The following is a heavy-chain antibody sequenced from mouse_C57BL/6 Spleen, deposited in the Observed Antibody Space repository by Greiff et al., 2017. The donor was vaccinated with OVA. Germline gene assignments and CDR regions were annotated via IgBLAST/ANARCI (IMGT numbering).Heavy chain of an antibody. Sequence: VQLKESGPGMVKPSQSLSLTCTVTGYSITSGYDWHWIRHFPGNKLEWMGYISYSGSTNYNPSLKSRISITHDTSKNHFFLKLNSVTTEDTATYYCARVDYGYYFDDWGQGTTLTVSS. CDR2: ISYSGST. D-gene: IGHD1-1*01. J-gene: IGHJ2*01. CDR3: ARVDYGYYFDD. CDR1: GYSITSGYD. V-gene: IGHV3-1*01.